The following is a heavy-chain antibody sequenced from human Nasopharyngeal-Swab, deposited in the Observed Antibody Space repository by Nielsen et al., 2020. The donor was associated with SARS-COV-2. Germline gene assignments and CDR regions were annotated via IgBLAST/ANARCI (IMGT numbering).Heavy chain of an antibody. CDR2: INTNTGNP. Sequence: ASVKVSCKASGYTFTSYSMNWVRQAPGQGLEWMGWINTNTGNPTYAQGFTGRFVFSLDTSVTTAYLQITSLEAEDTAVYYCARDVKGFVYFGMYVWGQGTTVTVSS. V-gene: IGHV7-4-1*02. D-gene: IGHD3-10*01. CDR3: ARDVKGFVYFGMYV. CDR1: GYTFTSYS. J-gene: IGHJ6*02.